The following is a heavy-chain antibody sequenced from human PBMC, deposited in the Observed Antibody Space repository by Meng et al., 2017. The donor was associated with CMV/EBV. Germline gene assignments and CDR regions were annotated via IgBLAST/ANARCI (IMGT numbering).Heavy chain of an antibody. V-gene: IGHV3-21*01. J-gene: IGHJ3*02. Sequence: GESLKISCAASGFTFSSYSMNWVRQAPGKGLEWVSSISSSSSYIYYADSVKGRFTIYRDNAKNSLYLQMNSLRAEDTAVYYCARDKGYCSGGSCYWDAFDIWGQGTMVTVSS. CDR2: ISSSSSYI. CDR1: GFTFSSYS. D-gene: IGHD2-15*01. CDR3: ARDKGYCSGGSCYWDAFDI.